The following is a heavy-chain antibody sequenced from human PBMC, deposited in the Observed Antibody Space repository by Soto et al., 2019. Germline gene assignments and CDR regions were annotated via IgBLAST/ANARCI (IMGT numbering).Heavy chain of an antibody. D-gene: IGHD6-6*01. CDR3: ARGRECSSSSCYYYYYGMDV. V-gene: IGHV4-59*01. J-gene: IGHJ6*02. CDR2: IYYSGST. CDR1: GGSISSYY. Sequence: SETLSLTCTVSGGSISSYYWSWIRQPPGKGLEWIGYIYYSGSTNYNPSLKSRVTISVDTSKNQFSLKLSSVTAADTAVYYCARGRECSSSSCYYYYYGMDVWGPGTTVTVSS.